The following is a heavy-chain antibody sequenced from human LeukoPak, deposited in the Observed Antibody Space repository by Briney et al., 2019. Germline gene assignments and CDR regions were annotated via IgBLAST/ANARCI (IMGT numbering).Heavy chain of an antibody. CDR2: ISSSSSTI. J-gene: IGHJ4*02. Sequence: GGSLRLSCAASGFTFSSYSMNWVRQAPGKGLEWVSYISSSSSTIYYADSVKGRFTISRDNAKNSLYLQMNSPRAEDTAVYYCARDHPYSSSPYYFDYWGQGTLVTVSS. V-gene: IGHV3-48*01. CDR3: ARDHPYSSSPYYFDY. CDR1: GFTFSSYS. D-gene: IGHD6-6*01.